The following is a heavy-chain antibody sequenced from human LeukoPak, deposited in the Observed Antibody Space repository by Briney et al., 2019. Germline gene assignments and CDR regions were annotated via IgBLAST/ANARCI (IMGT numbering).Heavy chain of an antibody. CDR2: IKKDGSEK. D-gene: IGHD5-18*01. CDR3: ARDRLYTVMSAGYYFDS. V-gene: IGHV3-7*03. CDR1: GFTLSDYW. J-gene: IGHJ4*02. Sequence: GGSLRLSCAAAGFTLSDYWMSWVRQAPGKGLEWVANIKKDGSEKYYVDSVKGRFTISRDNAKNSLYLQMNSLRAEDTAVYYCARDRLYTVMSAGYYFDSWGQGTLVTVSS.